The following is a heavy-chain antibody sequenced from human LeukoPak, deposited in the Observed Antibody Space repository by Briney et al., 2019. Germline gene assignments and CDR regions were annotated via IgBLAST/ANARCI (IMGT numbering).Heavy chain of an antibody. J-gene: IGHJ6*04. CDR2: ISSSSSYI. V-gene: IGHV3-21*01. D-gene: IGHD3-3*01. CDR1: GFTFSSYS. CDR3: ARAPSAMGDFRMDV. Sequence: GGSLRLSCAASGFTFSSYSMNWVRQAPGKGLEWVSSISSSSSYIYYADSVKGRFTISRDNAKNSLYLQMNSLRAEDTAVYYCARAPSAMGDFRMDVWGKGTTVTVSS.